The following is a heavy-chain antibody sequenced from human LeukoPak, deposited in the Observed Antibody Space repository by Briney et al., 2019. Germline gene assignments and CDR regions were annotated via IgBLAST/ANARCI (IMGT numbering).Heavy chain of an antibody. Sequence: SVKVSCKASGYTFTSYAMNWVRQAPGQGLEWMGGIIPIFGTANYAQKFQGRVTITADKSTSTAYMELSSLRSEDTAVYYCARVGDWLAAAGTHYYYYYMDVWGKGTTVTVSS. J-gene: IGHJ6*03. CDR1: GYTFTSYA. V-gene: IGHV1-69*06. CDR3: ARVGDWLAAAGTHYYYYYMDV. D-gene: IGHD6-13*01. CDR2: IIPIFGTA.